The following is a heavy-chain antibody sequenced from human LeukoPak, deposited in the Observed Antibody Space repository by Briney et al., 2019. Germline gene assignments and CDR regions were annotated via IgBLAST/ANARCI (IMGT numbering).Heavy chain of an antibody. CDR3: VSGSYNSLYYFDY. D-gene: IGHD1-26*01. CDR1: GGSISSYY. CDR2: ISYSGST. Sequence: SETLSLTCTVSGGSISSYYWSWIRQPPGKGLESIGYISYSGSTNYNPSLKSRVTMSVDTSKNQFSLKLTSVTAADTAVYYCVSGSYNSLYYFDYWGQGTLVTVSS. V-gene: IGHV4-59*01. J-gene: IGHJ4*02.